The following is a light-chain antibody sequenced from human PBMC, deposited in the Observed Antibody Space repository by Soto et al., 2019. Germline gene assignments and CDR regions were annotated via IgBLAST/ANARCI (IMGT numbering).Light chain of an antibody. CDR3: QEYNNWRPIT. CDR1: QSVSSK. CDR2: GAS. Sequence: EIVLTQSPAALSLSPGERATLSCRASQSVSSKLAWYQQKPGQAPRLLIYGASTRATGIPARFSGSGSGTEFTLTITSLQSEDFAIYYCQEYNNWRPITFGGGTKVDIK. J-gene: IGKJ4*01. V-gene: IGKV3D-15*01.